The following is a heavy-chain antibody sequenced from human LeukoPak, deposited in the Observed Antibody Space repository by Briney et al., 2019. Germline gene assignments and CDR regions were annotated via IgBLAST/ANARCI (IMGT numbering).Heavy chain of an antibody. Sequence: SETLSLTCTVSGGSISSYYWSWIRQPPGKGLEWIGYIYCSGSTNYNPSLKSRVTISVDTSKNQFSLKLSSVTAADTAVYYCARAYYYGLGNLWFDPWGQGTLVTVSS. CDR1: GGSISSYY. J-gene: IGHJ5*02. V-gene: IGHV4-59*08. CDR3: ARAYYYGLGNLWFDP. D-gene: IGHD3-10*01. CDR2: IYCSGST.